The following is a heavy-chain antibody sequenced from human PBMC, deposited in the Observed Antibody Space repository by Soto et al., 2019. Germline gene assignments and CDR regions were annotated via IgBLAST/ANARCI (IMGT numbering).Heavy chain of an antibody. D-gene: IGHD1-7*01. CDR1: GYTFTSYD. V-gene: IGHV1-8*01. J-gene: IGHJ6*02. CDR3: ARGGTTRGGDYYYYYGMDV. Sequence: KVSCKASGYTFTSYDINWVRQATGQGLEWMGWMNPNSGNTGYAQKFQGRVTMTRNTSISTAYMELSSLRSEDTAVYYCARGGTTRGGDYYYYYGMDVWGQGTTVTVSS. CDR2: MNPNSGNT.